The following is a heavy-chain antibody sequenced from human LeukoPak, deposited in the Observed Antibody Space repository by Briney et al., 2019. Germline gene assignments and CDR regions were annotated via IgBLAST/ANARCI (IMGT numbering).Heavy chain of an antibody. CDR2: ISSSSSYI. Sequence: GGSLRLSCAASGFTFSSYEMNWVRQAPGKGLEWVSSISSSSSYIYYADSVKGRFTISRDNAKNSLYLQMNSLRAEDTAVYYCARDMVRGVIPPRDAFDIWGQGTMVTVSS. V-gene: IGHV3-21*01. CDR1: GFTFSSYE. D-gene: IGHD3-10*01. J-gene: IGHJ3*02. CDR3: ARDMVRGVIPPRDAFDI.